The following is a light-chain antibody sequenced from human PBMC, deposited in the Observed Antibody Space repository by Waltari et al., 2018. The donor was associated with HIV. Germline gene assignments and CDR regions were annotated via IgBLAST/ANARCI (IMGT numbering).Light chain of an antibody. CDR3: MQSLQSPWT. Sequence: IVLTQSPVSLPVILGEPASISCRSSQNLLHSNGNNYLEWYVLKPGRSPQRLIYLSSNRASGVPDRLSGSGSGTDFTLRISRVAAEDVGVYYCMQSLQSPWTFGQGTKV. CDR1: QNLLHSNGNNY. J-gene: IGKJ1*01. V-gene: IGKV2-28*01. CDR2: LSS.